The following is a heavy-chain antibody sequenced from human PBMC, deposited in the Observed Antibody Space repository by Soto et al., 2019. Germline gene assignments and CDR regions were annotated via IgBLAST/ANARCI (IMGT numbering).Heavy chain of an antibody. J-gene: IGHJ4*02. CDR3: ARGKVQLWLVY. V-gene: IGHV4-34*01. Sequence: SETLSLTCAVYGGSFSGYYWSWIRQPPGKGLEWIGEINHSGSTNYNPSLKSRVTISVDTSKNQFSLKLSSVTAADTAVYYCARGKVQLWLVYWGQGTLVTVS. CDR2: INHSGST. D-gene: IGHD5-18*01. CDR1: GGSFSGYY.